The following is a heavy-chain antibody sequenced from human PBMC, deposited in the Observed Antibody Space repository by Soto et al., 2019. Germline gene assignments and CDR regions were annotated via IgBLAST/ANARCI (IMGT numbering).Heavy chain of an antibody. CDR1: GYSFMKYG. V-gene: IGHV1-18*01. CDR2: ISPYSGYT. Sequence: ASVKVSCKGFGYSFMKYGINWVRQAPGQGLEWVGWISPYSGYTHSAQKFHGRLTLTTDTAASTAYMELRILRSADTALYYCAREASVLIPAAQPSRFGSWGQGTPVTVSS. CDR3: AREASVLIPAAQPSRFGS. J-gene: IGHJ4*02. D-gene: IGHD2-2*01.